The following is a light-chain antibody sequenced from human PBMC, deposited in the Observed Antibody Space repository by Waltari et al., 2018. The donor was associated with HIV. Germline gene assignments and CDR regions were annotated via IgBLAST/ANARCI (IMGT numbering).Light chain of an antibody. Sequence: QLVLTQSPSASASLRASVKLTCTLSSGHSSYVIAWHQQQPKKGPRYLMKLNSDGSHFKGDGIPDRFSGSSSGAERYLTISSLQSEDEADYYCQTWGTGIVVFGGGTKLTVL. J-gene: IGLJ2*01. CDR1: SGHSSYV. V-gene: IGLV4-69*01. CDR2: LNSDGSH. CDR3: QTWGTGIVV.